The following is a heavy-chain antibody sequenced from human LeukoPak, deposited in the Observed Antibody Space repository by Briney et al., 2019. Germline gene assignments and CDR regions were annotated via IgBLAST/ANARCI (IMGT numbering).Heavy chain of an antibody. CDR2: TFYTGST. J-gene: IGHJ4*02. D-gene: IGHD1-26*01. Sequence: PSETLSLTCTVSGDSISSSSYYWDWIRQPPGKGLEWIGSTFYTGSTYYNPSLKSRVTISVDTSKNQFSLKLTSVTAADTAVYYCARGVNSGYFDHCGQGTLVTVSS. V-gene: IGHV4-39*07. CDR1: GDSISSSSYY. CDR3: ARGVNSGYFDH.